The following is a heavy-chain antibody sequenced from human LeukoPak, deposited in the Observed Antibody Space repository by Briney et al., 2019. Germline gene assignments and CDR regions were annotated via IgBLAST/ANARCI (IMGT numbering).Heavy chain of an antibody. CDR3: ARDQGRWFDP. Sequence: PSETLSLTCTVSGGSISSGAYYWSWIRQPPGEGLEWIGYISQSGTTYYNSSLKSRVTISVDRSKNQFSLKLSSVTAADTAVYYCARDQGRWFDPWGQGTLVTVSS. J-gene: IGHJ5*02. CDR1: GGSISSGAYY. D-gene: IGHD3-10*01. CDR2: ISQSGTT. V-gene: IGHV4-30-2*01.